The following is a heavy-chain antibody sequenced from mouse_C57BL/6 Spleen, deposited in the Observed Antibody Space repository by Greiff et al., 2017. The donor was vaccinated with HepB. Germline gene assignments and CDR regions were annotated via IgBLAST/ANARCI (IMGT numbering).Heavy chain of an antibody. D-gene: IGHD2-3*01. CDR3: TRGALTDGYYGY. J-gene: IGHJ2*01. CDR1: GYTFTDYE. CDR2: IDPETGGT. V-gene: IGHV1-15*01. Sequence: VKLMESGAELVRPGASVTLSCKASGYTFTDYEMHWVKQTPVHGLEWIGAIDPETGGTAYNQKFKGKAIHTADKSSSTAYMELRSLTSEDSAVYYCTRGALTDGYYGYWGQGTTLTVSS.